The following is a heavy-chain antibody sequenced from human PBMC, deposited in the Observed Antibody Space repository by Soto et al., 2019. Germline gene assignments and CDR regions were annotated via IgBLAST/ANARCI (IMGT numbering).Heavy chain of an antibody. Sequence: ASVKVSCKASGYSFTDYHIHWVRQAPGQGLEWLGRINPKSGGTSTAQKFQGWVAMTTDTSISTASMELTRLTSDDTAIYYCARGDSTDCSNGVCSFFYNHDMDVWGQGTTVTVS. CDR3: ARGDSTDCSNGVCSFFYNHDMDV. J-gene: IGHJ6*02. CDR1: GYSFTDYH. CDR2: INPKSGGT. D-gene: IGHD2-8*01. V-gene: IGHV1-2*04.